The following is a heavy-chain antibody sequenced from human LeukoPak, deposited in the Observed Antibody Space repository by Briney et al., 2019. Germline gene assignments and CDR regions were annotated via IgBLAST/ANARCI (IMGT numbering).Heavy chain of an antibody. J-gene: IGHJ5*02. CDR2: IIPIFGTA. CDR3: ARTGIAVAGTRDWFDP. D-gene: IGHD6-19*01. V-gene: IGHV1-69*13. CDR1: GGTFSSYA. Sequence: SVKVSCKASGGTFSSYAISWVRQAPGQGLEWMGGIIPIFGTANYAQKFQGRVTITADESTSTAYMELSSLRSEDTAVYYCARTGIAVAGTRDWFDPWGQGTLVTVSS.